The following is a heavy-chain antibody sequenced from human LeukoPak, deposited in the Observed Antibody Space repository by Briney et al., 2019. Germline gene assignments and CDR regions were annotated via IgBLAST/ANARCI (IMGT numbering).Heavy chain of an antibody. CDR2: IYYSGST. CDR3: ARESRLSGYYHY. CDR1: GGSISSYY. Sequence: SETLSLTCTVSGGSISSYYWSWIRQPPGKGLEWIGYIYYSGSTYYNPSLKSRVTISVDTSKNQVSLKLSSVTAADTAVYYCARESRLSGYYHYWGQGTLVTVSS. J-gene: IGHJ4*02. D-gene: IGHD3-22*01. V-gene: IGHV4-59*12.